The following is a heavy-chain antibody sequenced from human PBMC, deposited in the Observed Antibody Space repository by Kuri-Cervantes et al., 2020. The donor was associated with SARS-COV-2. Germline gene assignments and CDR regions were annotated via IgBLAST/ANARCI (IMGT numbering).Heavy chain of an antibody. V-gene: IGHV4-30-2*01. CDR1: GGSISSGGYY. CDR3: ARVGVATGGFWFDP. D-gene: IGHD5-12*01. J-gene: IGHJ5*02. Sequence: SETLSLTCTVSGGSISSGGYYWSWIRQPPGKGLEWIGYIYHSGSTYYNPSLESRVTISVDRSKNQFSLKLSSVTAADTAVYYCARVGVATGGFWFDPWGQGTLVTVSS. CDR2: IYHSGST.